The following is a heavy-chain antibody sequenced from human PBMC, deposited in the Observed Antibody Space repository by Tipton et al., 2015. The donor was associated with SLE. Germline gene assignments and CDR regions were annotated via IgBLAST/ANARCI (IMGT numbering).Heavy chain of an antibody. CDR2: ISYDGSNK. CDR1: GFTFSSYA. D-gene: IGHD6-6*01. V-gene: IGHV3-30-3*01. Sequence: SLRLSCAASGFTFSSYAMHWVRQAPGKGLEWVAVISYDGSNKYYADSVKGRFTISRDNSKNTLYLQMNSLRAEDTAVYYCAKGAALIWGQGTMVTVSS. J-gene: IGHJ3*02. CDR3: AKGAALI.